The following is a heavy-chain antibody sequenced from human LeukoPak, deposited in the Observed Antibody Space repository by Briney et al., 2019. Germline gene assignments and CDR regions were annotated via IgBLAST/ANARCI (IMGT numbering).Heavy chain of an antibody. CDR1: GRSISSHY. Sequence: SSETLSLTCTASGRSISSHYWSWIRQPPGKGLEWIGYIYFSGSTKYNPSLKSRATISVDTSKNQFSLKLSSVTAADTAVYYCARRSQSAFDIWGQGTMVTVSS. CDR3: ARRSQSAFDI. J-gene: IGHJ3*02. CDR2: IYFSGST. V-gene: IGHV4-59*11.